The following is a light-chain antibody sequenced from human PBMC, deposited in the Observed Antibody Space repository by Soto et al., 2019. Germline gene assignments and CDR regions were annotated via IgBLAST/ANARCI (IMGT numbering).Light chain of an antibody. V-gene: IGKV3-15*01. CDR1: QSVGSTY. CDR3: QQYDQWWT. J-gene: IGKJ1*01. CDR2: GAS. Sequence: EIVLTQSPGTLSLSPGERATLSFRASQSVGSTYLAWYQQKPGQAPRLLIYGASIRAAGIPARFSGSGSGTEFSLTISSLQSEDFGVFFCQQYDQWWTFGQGTKVDI.